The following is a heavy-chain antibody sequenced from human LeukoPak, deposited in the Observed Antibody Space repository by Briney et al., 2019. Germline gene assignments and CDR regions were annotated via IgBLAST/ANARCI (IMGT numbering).Heavy chain of an antibody. Sequence: LAGGSLRLSCAASGFSFSSYGMSWVRQAPGKGLEWVSAISGTGETTYYADSVKGRFTISRDNSKNTLFLQMNSLRAEDTAVYYCAKGAWGGGFGSYYMDVWGKGTTVTISS. CDR3: AKGAWGGGFGSYYMDV. J-gene: IGHJ6*03. CDR1: GFSFSSYG. V-gene: IGHV3-23*01. D-gene: IGHD3-10*01. CDR2: ISGTGETT.